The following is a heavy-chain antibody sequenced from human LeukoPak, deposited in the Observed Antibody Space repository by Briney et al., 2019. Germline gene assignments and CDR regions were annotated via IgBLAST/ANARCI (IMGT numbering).Heavy chain of an antibody. Sequence: PGGSLRLSCAASGFTFISSAMSWVRQAPGKGQYWVSAISGSGTGTYYADSVKGRFTISRDNSKNTLYLQMNSLRAEDTAVYYCAKEGGTGTRFDYWGQGTLVTVSS. CDR2: ISGSGTGT. J-gene: IGHJ4*02. V-gene: IGHV3-23*01. D-gene: IGHD1-7*01. CDR1: GFTFISSA. CDR3: AKEGGTGTRFDY.